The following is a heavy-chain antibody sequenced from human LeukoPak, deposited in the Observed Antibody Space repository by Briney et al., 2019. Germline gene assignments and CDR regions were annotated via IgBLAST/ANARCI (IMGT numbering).Heavy chain of an antibody. CDR1: GFTFDDYG. V-gene: IGHV3-20*04. J-gene: IGHJ6*03. CDR2: INWNGGST. CDR3: ARLPWRAPYYYYYMDV. Sequence: GGSLRLSCAASGFTFDDYGMSWVRQAPGKGLEWVSGINWNGGSTGYADSVKGRFTISRDNAKNSLYLQMNSLRAEDTALYYCARLPWRAPYYYYYMDVWGKGTTVTISS. D-gene: IGHD5-12*01.